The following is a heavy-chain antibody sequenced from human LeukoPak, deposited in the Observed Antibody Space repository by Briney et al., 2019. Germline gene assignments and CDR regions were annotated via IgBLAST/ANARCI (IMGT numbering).Heavy chain of an antibody. V-gene: IGHV4-30-4*08. J-gene: IGHJ4*02. Sequence: SQTLSLTCTVSGGSISSGDYYWSWIRQPPGKGLEWIGYIYYSGSTNYNPSLKSRVTISVDTSNNQFSLKLSSVTAADTAVYYCARYPFDGYNYYFDYWGQGTLVTVSS. CDR1: GGSISSGDYY. D-gene: IGHD5-24*01. CDR3: ARYPFDGYNYYFDY. CDR2: IYYSGST.